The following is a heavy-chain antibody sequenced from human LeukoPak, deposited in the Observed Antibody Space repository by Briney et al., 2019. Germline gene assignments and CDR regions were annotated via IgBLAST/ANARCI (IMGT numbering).Heavy chain of an antibody. J-gene: IGHJ4*02. CDR3: ARDEVGATYYFDY. CDR2: IKQDGSEK. V-gene: IGHV3-7*01. Sequence: GGSLRLSCAASGFNFSPYWVNWVRQAPGKGLEWVANIKQDGSEKYYVDSVKGRFTISRDNAKNSLYLQVNSLRAEDTAVYYCARDEVGATYYFDYWGQGTLVTVSS. CDR1: GFNFSPYW. D-gene: IGHD1-26*01.